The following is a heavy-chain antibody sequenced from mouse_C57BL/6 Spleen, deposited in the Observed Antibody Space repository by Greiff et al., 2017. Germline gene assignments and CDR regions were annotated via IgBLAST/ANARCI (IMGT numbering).Heavy chain of an antibody. CDR1: GFTFSDYY. CDR3: ARHGEGAMDY. Sequence: EVMLVESGGGLVQPGGSLKLSCAASGFTFSDYYMYWVRQTPEQRLEWVAYISNGGGSTYYPDTVKGRFTISRDNAKNTLYLQMSRLKSEDTAMYYCARHGEGAMDYWGQGTSVTVSS. J-gene: IGHJ4*01. CDR2: ISNGGGST. V-gene: IGHV5-12*01.